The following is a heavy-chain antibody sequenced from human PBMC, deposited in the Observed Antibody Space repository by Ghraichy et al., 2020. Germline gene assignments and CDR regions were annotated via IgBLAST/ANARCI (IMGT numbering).Heavy chain of an antibody. J-gene: IGHJ3*02. Sequence: SETLSLTCTVSGGSISSYYWSWIRQPPGKGLEWIGYIYYSGTTNYNPSLKSRVTISVGTSKNQFSLTLISVTAADTAVYYCARLPSSSWSSRDTFHIWGQGTKVTVSS. D-gene: IGHD6-13*01. CDR3: ARLPSSSWSSRDTFHI. CDR2: IYYSGTT. V-gene: IGHV4-59*08. CDR1: GGSISSYY.